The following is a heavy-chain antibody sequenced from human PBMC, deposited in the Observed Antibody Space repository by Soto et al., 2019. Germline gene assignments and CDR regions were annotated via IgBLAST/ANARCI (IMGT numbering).Heavy chain of an antibody. J-gene: IGHJ4*02. CDR3: ARDDYGGDSGVLVDF. V-gene: IGHV1-2*02. CDR1: GYTFTGHF. CDR2: INPNSGGT. D-gene: IGHD4-17*01. Sequence: ASVNVSCKASGYTFTGHFMHWVRQAPGQGFEWMGWINPNSGGTNYVQRFQGRVSMTRDTSISTAYMELSRLTSDDTAVYYCARDDYGGDSGVLVDFWGQGTLVTVSS.